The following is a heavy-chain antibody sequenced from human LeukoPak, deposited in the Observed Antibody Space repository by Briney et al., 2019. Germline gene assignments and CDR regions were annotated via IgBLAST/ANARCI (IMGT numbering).Heavy chain of an antibody. CDR2: IRSDGSST. CDR1: GFTFSSYW. V-gene: IGHV3-74*01. J-gene: IGHJ3*02. CDR3: ARRSAARDAFDI. D-gene: IGHD6-6*01. Sequence: GGSLRLSCAASGFTFSSYWMHWVRQAPGKGLVWVSRIRSDGSSTSYADSVKGRFTISRDNAKNTLYLQMNSLRAEDTAVYYCARRSAARDAFDIWGQGTMVTGSS.